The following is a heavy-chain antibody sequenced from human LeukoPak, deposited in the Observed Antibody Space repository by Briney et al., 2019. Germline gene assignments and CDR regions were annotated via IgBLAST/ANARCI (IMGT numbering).Heavy chain of an antibody. CDR3: ARVVGLTGYSSSWYSGYYYYMDV. D-gene: IGHD6-13*01. Sequence: GGSLRLSCAASGFTFSRYSMNWVRQAPGKGLEWVSSISISSNYIYYTDSLKGRFTISRDNAKNSLYLQMNSLRSEDTAVYYCARVVGLTGYSSSWYSGYYYYMDVWGKGTTVTISS. CDR2: ISISSNYI. CDR1: GFTFSRYS. V-gene: IGHV3-21*04. J-gene: IGHJ6*03.